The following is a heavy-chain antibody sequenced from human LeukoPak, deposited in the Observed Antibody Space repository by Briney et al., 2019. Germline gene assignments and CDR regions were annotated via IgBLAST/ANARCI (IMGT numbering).Heavy chain of an antibody. V-gene: IGHV3-30*03. J-gene: IGHJ4*02. D-gene: IGHD1-14*01. CDR1: GFTFNNNG. CDR2: ISYDGSIQ. CDR3: ARDRTGTWSWDY. Sequence: GGSLRLSCEASGFTFNNNGMHWVRQAPGKGLEWVAVISYDGSIQYYADSVKGRFTISRDNSKSTLYLQMDSLTPEDTAVYYCARDRTGTWSWDYWGQGTLVTVSS.